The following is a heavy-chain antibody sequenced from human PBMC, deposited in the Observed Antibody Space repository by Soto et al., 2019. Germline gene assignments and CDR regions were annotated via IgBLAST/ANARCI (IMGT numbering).Heavy chain of an antibody. V-gene: IGHV4-4*07. J-gene: IGHJ4*02. D-gene: IGHD3-16*01. CDR3: GSSRLFGVKSSFDY. CDR1: GGSISSYY. CDR2: IYTSGST. Sequence: SETLSLTCTVSGGSISSYYWSWIRQPAGKGLEWIGRIYTSGSTNYNPSLKSRVTMSVDTTKNQSSLKLSSVTAADTAVYYCGSSRLFGVKSSFDYWGQGTLVTVSS.